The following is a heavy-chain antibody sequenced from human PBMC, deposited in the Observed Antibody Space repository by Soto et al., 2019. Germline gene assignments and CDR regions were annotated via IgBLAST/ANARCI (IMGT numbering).Heavy chain of an antibody. CDR3: ARRPIGGYGSQVWFDP. Sequence: ASETLSLTCAVYGGSFSGYYWSWIRQPPGKGLEWIGEINHSGSTNYNPSLKSRVTISVDTSKNQFSLKLSSVTAADTAVYYCARRPIGGYGSQVWFDPWGQGTLVTVSS. J-gene: IGHJ5*02. CDR1: GGSFSGYY. D-gene: IGHD5-18*01. V-gene: IGHV4-34*01. CDR2: INHSGST.